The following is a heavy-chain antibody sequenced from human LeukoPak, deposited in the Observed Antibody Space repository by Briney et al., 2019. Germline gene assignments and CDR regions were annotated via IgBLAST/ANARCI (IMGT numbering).Heavy chain of an antibody. J-gene: IGHJ4*02. CDR3: ATVAVIRGGTYVYY. CDR2: LFYSGST. Sequence: SETLSLTCTVSGGSISSYYWSWIRQPPGQGLEWIAYLFYSGSTDYNPSLESRVTISVDTSKNQFSLKLRSVTAADTAVYYCATVAVIRGGTYVYYWGQGTLVTVSS. CDR1: GGSISSYY. V-gene: IGHV4-59*01. D-gene: IGHD3-10*01.